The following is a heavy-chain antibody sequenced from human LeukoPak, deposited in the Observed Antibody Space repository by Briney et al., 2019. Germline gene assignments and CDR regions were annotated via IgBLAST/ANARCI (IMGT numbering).Heavy chain of an antibody. CDR3: AGGRSDGIAARPTAFDY. J-gene: IGHJ4*02. V-gene: IGHV3-21*01. CDR2: ITSSSTYI. CDR1: VFTFSNYN. D-gene: IGHD6-6*01. Sequence: KTGGSLRLSCAASVFTFSNYNMNWVRQAPGKGLEWVSSITSSSTYIYYADSVKGRFTISRDNAKNSLYLQMNSLRDEDTAVYYCAGGRSDGIAARPTAFDYWGQGTLVTASS.